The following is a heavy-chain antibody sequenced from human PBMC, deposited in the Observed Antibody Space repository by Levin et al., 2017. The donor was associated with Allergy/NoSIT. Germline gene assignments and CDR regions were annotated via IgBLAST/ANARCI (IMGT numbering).Heavy chain of an antibody. Sequence: GGSLRLSCAASGFSFSSYAMTWVRQAPGMGLEWVSSITGNGDKSFYGDSVKGRFTISRDNSKNTLYLQMISLRAEDTAVYYCAKDRSGSFPNWFGAWGQGTLVTVSS. CDR2: ITGNGDKS. D-gene: IGHD1-26*01. J-gene: IGHJ5*02. CDR3: AKDRSGSFPNWFGA. CDR1: GFSFSSYA. V-gene: IGHV3-23*01.